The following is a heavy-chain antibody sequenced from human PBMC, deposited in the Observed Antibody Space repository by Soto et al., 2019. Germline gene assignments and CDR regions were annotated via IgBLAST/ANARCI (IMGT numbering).Heavy chain of an antibody. CDR1: GGTFSSYT. CDR3: ARGPVRMVYAIY. Sequence: SVKVSCKASGGTFSSYTISWVRQAPGQGLEWMGRIIPILGIANYAQKFQGRVTITADKSTSTAYMELSSLRSEDTAVYYCARGPVRMVYAIYWGQGTLVTVSS. J-gene: IGHJ4*02. V-gene: IGHV1-69*02. D-gene: IGHD2-8*01. CDR2: IIPILGIA.